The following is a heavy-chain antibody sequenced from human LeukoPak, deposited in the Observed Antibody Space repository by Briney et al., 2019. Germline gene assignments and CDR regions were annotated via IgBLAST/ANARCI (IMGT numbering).Heavy chain of an antibody. D-gene: IGHD3-10*01. CDR1: GFTFSSYW. V-gene: IGHV3-7*03. CDR2: INHNGNVN. Sequence: GGSLRLSCAASGFTFSSYWMNWARQAPGKGLEWVASINHNGNVNYYVDSVKGRFTISRDNAMNSLYLQMSNLRAEDTAVYFCARGSGLDVWGQGATVTVSS. J-gene: IGHJ6*02. CDR3: ARGSGLDV.